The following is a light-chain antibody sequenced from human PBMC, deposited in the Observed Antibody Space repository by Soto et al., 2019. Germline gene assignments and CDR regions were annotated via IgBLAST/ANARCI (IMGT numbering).Light chain of an antibody. CDR3: TSYTPIGTLGSV. CDR1: SSDIGGYNS. CDR2: EVT. J-gene: IGLJ1*01. Sequence: QSVLTQPASVSGSPGQSITISCTGTSSDIGGYNSVSWYQQHPGRAPRLIIYEVTNRPSGVSNRFSASKSGNTASLTISGFQAEDEADSYCTSYTPIGTLGSVFGTGTKLTVL. V-gene: IGLV2-14*01.